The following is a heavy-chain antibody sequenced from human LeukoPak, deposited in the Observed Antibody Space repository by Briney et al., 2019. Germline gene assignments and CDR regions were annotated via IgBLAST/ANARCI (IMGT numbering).Heavy chain of an antibody. D-gene: IGHD5-12*01. CDR3: ARHIGYSAWNPDY. Sequence: GESLKISCKASGYSFTSYWIGWVRQMPGKGLEWVGIIYPYDSDTRYSPSFQGQVTISADRSISTAYLQWSNLKASDTAMYYCARHIGYSAWNPDYWGQGTLVTVSS. V-gene: IGHV5-51*01. CDR2: IYPYDSDT. J-gene: IGHJ4*02. CDR1: GYSFTSYW.